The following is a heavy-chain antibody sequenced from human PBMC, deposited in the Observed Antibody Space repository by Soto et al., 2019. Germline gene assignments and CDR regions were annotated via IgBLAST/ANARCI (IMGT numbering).Heavy chain of an antibody. CDR3: ARYYYGSGSYYIGYYYYGMDV. D-gene: IGHD3-10*01. Sequence: PSETLSLTCTVSGGSISSGNYYWSWIRQPPGKGLEWIGEINHSGSTNYNPSLKSRVTISVDTSKNQFSLKLSSVTAADTAVYYCARYYYGSGSYYIGYYYYGMDVWGQGTTVTVSS. V-gene: IGHV4-39*01. J-gene: IGHJ6*02. CDR2: INHSGST. CDR1: GGSISSGNYY.